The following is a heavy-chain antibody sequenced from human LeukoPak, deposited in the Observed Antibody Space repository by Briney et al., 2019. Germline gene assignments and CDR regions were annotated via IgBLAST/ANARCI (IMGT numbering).Heavy chain of an antibody. D-gene: IGHD6-13*01. V-gene: IGHV3-23*01. Sequence: GGSLRLSCAASGFTFSSFAMSWVRQAPGKGLEWVSTISGSGGSTYYADSVKGRFTISRDNSKNTLHLQMNSLRDEDTDVYYCAKHTGYSGSWYDYWGQGTLVTVSP. J-gene: IGHJ4*02. CDR2: ISGSGGST. CDR3: AKHTGYSGSWYDY. CDR1: GFTFSSFA.